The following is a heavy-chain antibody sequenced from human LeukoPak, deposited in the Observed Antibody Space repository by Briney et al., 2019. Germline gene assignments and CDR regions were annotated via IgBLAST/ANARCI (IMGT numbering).Heavy chain of an antibody. CDR2: ISYDGSNK. CDR3: AKDYDILTGYYGPGQADV. Sequence: GRSLRLSCAASGFTFSSYGMHWVRQAPGKGLEWVAVISYDGSNKYYADSVKGRFTISRDNSKNTLYLQMNSLGAEDTAVYYCAKDYDILTGYYGPGQADVWGQGTTVTVSS. D-gene: IGHD3-9*01. V-gene: IGHV3-30*18. CDR1: GFTFSSYG. J-gene: IGHJ6*02.